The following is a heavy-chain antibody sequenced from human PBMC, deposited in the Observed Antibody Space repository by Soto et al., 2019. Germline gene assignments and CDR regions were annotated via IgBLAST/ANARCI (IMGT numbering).Heavy chain of an antibody. Sequence: ESGGGVVQPGRSLRLSCAASGFTFSSYGMHWVRQAPGKGLEWVAVIWYDGSNKYYADSVKGRFTISRDNSKNTLYLQMNSLRAEDTAVYYCARGTMVRGVSNYYYGMDVWGQGTTVTVSS. J-gene: IGHJ6*02. CDR1: GFTFSSYG. V-gene: IGHV3-33*01. CDR2: IWYDGSNK. D-gene: IGHD3-10*01. CDR3: ARGTMVRGVSNYYYGMDV.